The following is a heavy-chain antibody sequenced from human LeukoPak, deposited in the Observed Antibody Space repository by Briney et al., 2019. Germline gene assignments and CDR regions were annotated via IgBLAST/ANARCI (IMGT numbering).Heavy chain of an antibody. CDR2: ISGSGGST. V-gene: IGHV3-23*01. Sequence: GGSLRLSCAASGFIFSSYAMSWVRQAPGKGLEWVSAISGSGGSTYYADSVKGRFTISRDNSKNTLYLQMNSLRAEDTAVYYCAKRSSGSYYADFDYWGQGTLVTVSS. CDR3: AKRSSGSYYADFDY. J-gene: IGHJ4*02. D-gene: IGHD1-26*01. CDR1: GFIFSSYA.